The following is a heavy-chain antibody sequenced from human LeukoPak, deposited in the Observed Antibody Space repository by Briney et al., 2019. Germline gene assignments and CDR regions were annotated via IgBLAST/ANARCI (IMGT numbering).Heavy chain of an antibody. Sequence: SETLSLTCTVSGGSFSNYYWSWIRQPPGKGLEWIGYIYYSGSTNYNPSLKSRVTISVDTSKNQFSLKLSSVTAADTAVYYCARVRHGAFDIWGQGTMVTVSS. CDR3: ARVRHGAFDI. J-gene: IGHJ3*02. CDR1: GGSFSNYY. CDR2: IYYSGST. V-gene: IGHV4-59*01.